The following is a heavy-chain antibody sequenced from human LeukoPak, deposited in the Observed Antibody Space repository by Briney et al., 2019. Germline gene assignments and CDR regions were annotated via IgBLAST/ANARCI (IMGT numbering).Heavy chain of an antibody. Sequence: PSETLSLTCAVYGVSFSGYYWSWLRQPPGKGLEWIGKINHSGSTNYNPSLKSRVTISVDTSKDQFSLKLSSVTAADTAVYYCAGGVSNGVVVAPSDYWGQGTLVTVSS. CDR1: GVSFSGYY. J-gene: IGHJ4*02. CDR2: INHSGST. CDR3: AGGVSNGVVVAPSDY. D-gene: IGHD2-15*01. V-gene: IGHV4-34*01.